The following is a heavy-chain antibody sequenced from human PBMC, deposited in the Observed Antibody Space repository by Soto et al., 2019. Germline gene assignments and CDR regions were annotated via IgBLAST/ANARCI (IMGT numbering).Heavy chain of an antibody. V-gene: IGHV1-69*02. CDR1: GGTFSSYT. J-gene: IGHJ2*01. D-gene: IGHD1-26*01. CDR2: IIPILGIA. Sequence: QVQLVQSGAEVKKPGSSVKVSCKASGGTFSSYTISWVRQAPGQGLEWMGRIIPILGIANYAQKFQGRVTINADKSTSTAYMELSSLRSEDTAVYYCARRSEGYFDLWGRGTLVTVSS. CDR3: ARRSEGYFDL.